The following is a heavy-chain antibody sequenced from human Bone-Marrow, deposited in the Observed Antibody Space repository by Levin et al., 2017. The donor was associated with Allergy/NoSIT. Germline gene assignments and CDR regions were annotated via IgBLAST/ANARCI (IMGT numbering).Heavy chain of an antibody. D-gene: IGHD1-26*01. V-gene: IGHV4-59*02. CDR1: GGSVSSYK. J-gene: IGHJ5*02. CDR2: LYHVGTN. CDR3: ARIPSVVGATISGFDP. Sequence: PSQTLSLTCTVSGGSVSSYKWSWIRQSPGKGLEWLGYLYHVGTNNYNPFLKSRVTISVDTSKNQVSLRLTSVTAADTAVYYCARIPSVVGATISGFDPWGLGTRVTVSS.